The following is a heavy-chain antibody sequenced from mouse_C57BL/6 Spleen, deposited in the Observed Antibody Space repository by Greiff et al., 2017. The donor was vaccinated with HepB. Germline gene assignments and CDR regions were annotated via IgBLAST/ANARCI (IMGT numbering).Heavy chain of an antibody. V-gene: IGHV5-4*01. J-gene: IGHJ2*01. CDR3: ARDRCNTLDY. D-gene: IGHD2-1*01. CDR1: GFTFSSYA. CDR2: ISDGGSYT. Sequence: EVKLMESGGGLVKPGGSLKLSCAASGFTFSSYAMSWVRQTPEKRLEWVATISDGGSYTYYPDNVKGRFTIARDNAKNNLYLQMSHLKSEDTAMYYCARDRCNTLDYWGQGTTLTVSS.